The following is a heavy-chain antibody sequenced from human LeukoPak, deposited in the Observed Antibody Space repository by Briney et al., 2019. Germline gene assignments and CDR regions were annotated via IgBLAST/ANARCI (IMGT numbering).Heavy chain of an antibody. CDR3: ARVDYGDYGFDP. CDR1: GYTFTSYD. J-gene: IGHJ5*02. CDR2: MNPNSGNT. Sequence: ASVKVSCKASGYTFTSYDINWVRQATGQGLEWMGWMNPNSGNTGYAQKFQGRVTVTRNTSISTAYMELSSLRSEDTAVYYCARVDYGDYGFDPWGQGTLVTVSS. V-gene: IGHV1-8*01. D-gene: IGHD4-17*01.